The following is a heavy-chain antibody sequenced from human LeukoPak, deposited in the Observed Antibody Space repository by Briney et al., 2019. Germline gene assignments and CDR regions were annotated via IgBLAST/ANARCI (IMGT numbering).Heavy chain of an antibody. CDR1: GASVSSYY. V-gene: IGHV4-59*02. CDR3: ARSYSSGSYYSPFDP. CDR2: IHHSGAG. J-gene: IGHJ5*02. D-gene: IGHD3-10*01. Sequence: SETLSLTCTVSGASVSSYYWSWIRQPPGKGLEWIGYIHHSGAGNYNPSLKSRVTISVDTSKKQFSLKVSSVTAADTAVYYCARSYSSGSYYSPFDPWGQGTLVTVSS.